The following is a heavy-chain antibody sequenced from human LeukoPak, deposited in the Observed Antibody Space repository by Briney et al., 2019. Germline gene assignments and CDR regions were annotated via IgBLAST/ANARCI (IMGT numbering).Heavy chain of an antibody. D-gene: IGHD6-19*01. CDR2: IIPIFGTA. CDR1: GGTFSSYA. CDR3: ARGTGYSSGWYYAYFDY. J-gene: IGHJ4*02. V-gene: IGHV1-69*05. Sequence: SVKVSCKASGGTFSSYAISWVRQAPGQGLEWMGWIIPIFGTANYAQKFQGRVTITTDESTSTAYMELSSLRSEDTAVYYCARGTGYSSGWYYAYFDYWGQGTLVTVSS.